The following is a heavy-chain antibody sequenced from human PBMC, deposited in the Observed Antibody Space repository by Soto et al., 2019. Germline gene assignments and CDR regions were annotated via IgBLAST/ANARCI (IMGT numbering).Heavy chain of an antibody. V-gene: IGHV1-18*01. Sequence: QVQLVQSGAEVKKPGASVKVSCKASGYTFSSYGITGARQAPGQGLEWMGWISGYNGNTNYAQKFQGRVTLTTDTSTSAAYMELRSLRSDDTDVYYCARDTILDYWGQGTLVTVSS. CDR2: ISGYNGNT. CDR1: GYTFSSYG. J-gene: IGHJ4*02. CDR3: ARDTILDY. D-gene: IGHD3-3*01.